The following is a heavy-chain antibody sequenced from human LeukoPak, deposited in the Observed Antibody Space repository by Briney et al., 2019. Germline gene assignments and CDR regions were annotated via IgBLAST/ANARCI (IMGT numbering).Heavy chain of an antibody. CDR2: ITSSSSYI. V-gene: IGHV3-21*06. Sequence: GGSLRLSCAASGFTFTSYNMNWVRQAPGKGLEWVSSITSSSSYIYYADSVKGRFTISRDNAKNSLYLQMNSLRAEDTAVYYCARDPYSGSYGNYYYYFMDVWGKGTTVTISS. J-gene: IGHJ6*03. CDR1: GFTFTSYN. D-gene: IGHD1-26*01. CDR3: ARDPYSGSYGNYYYYFMDV.